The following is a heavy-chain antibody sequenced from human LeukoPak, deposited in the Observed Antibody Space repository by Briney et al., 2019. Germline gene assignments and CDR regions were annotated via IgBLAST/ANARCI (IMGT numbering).Heavy chain of an antibody. D-gene: IGHD4-11*01. V-gene: IGHV4-4*07. CDR2: GFASGST. CDR3: ARRDYSNYVRH. CDR1: GGSISSFY. J-gene: IGHJ4*02. Sequence: PSETLSLTCTVSGGSISSFYWSWIRQPAGKGLEWIGRGFASGSTIYNPSLKSRVTISVDESKNQFSLELKSVTAADTAVYYCARRDYSNYVRHWGQGTLITVSS.